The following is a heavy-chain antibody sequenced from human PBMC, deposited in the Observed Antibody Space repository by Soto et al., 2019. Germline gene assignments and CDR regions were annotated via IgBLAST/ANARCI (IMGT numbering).Heavy chain of an antibody. J-gene: IGHJ4*02. CDR1: GWSFSGYY. CDR2: IKHSGGT. Sequence: QVQLQQWGAGLLKPSETLSLTCAVYGWSFSGYYWSWIRQPPGKGLEWIGEIKHSGGTNSNPSLKSRGTLSRDTSKNQFSLRLSSVTGADTAVYVCARAYGGNVFEYWGQGALVTVSS. D-gene: IGHD4-17*01. V-gene: IGHV4-34*01. CDR3: ARAYGGNVFEY.